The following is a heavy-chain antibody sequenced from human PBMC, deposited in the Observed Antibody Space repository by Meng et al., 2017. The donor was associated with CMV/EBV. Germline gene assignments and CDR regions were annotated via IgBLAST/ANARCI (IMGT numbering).Heavy chain of an antibody. CDR3: AKANHHVGAHAFDI. CDR2: ISSSSSYI. Sequence: GESLKISCAASGFTFSSYSMNWVRQAPGKGLEWVSSISSSSSYIYYADSVKGRFTISRDNAKNSLYLQMNSLRAEDTAVYYCAKANHHVGAHAFDIWGQGTMVTVSS. D-gene: IGHD1-26*01. J-gene: IGHJ3*02. CDR1: GFTFSSYS. V-gene: IGHV3-21*01.